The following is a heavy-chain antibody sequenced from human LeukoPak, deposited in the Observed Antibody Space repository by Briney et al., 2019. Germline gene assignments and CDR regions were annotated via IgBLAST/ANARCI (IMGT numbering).Heavy chain of an antibody. Sequence: PGGSLRLSCAASGFTFSSYAMSWVRQAPGKGLEWVANIKQDGSEKYYVDSVKGRFTISRDNAKNSLYLQMNSLRAEDTAVYYCARDPEDGNDYDSSGYPDYWGQGTLVTVSS. D-gene: IGHD3-22*01. CDR3: ARDPEDGNDYDSSGYPDY. CDR1: GFTFSSYA. J-gene: IGHJ4*02. V-gene: IGHV3-7*01. CDR2: IKQDGSEK.